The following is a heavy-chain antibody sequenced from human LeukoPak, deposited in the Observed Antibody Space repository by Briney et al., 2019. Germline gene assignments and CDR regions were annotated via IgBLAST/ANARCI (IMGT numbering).Heavy chain of an antibody. V-gene: IGHV7-4-1*02. D-gene: IGHD3-22*01. CDR2: INTNTGNP. Sequence: ASEKVSCKASGYTFTSYAMNWVRQAPGQGLEWMGWINTNTGNPTYAQGFTGRFVFSLDTSVSTAYLQISSLKAEDTAVYYCARGPYYYDSSGYYSRDYWGQGTLVTVSS. CDR3: ARGPYYYDSSGYYSRDY. CDR1: GYTFTSYA. J-gene: IGHJ4*02.